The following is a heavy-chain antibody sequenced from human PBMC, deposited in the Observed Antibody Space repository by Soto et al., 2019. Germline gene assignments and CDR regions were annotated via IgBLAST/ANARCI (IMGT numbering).Heavy chain of an antibody. CDR3: ARVLGSYGYYYYGMDV. V-gene: IGHV4-59*01. CDR1: DGSISSYD. CDR2: IYYSGST. Sequence: SETLSLTCTVADGSISSYDWSWIRQPPGKGLEWIGYIYYSGSTNYNPSLKSRVTISVDTSKNQFSLKLSSVTAADTAVYYCARVLGSYGYYYYGMDVWAKGPRSPSP. D-gene: IGHD5-18*01. J-gene: IGHJ6*02.